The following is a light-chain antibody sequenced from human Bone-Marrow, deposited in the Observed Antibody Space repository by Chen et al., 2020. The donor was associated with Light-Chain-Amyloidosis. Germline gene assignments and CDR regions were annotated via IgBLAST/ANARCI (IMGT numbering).Light chain of an antibody. V-gene: IGLV3-25*03. CDR2: RDT. Sequence: SYELTQPPSVSVSPVQTARITCSGDDLPTKYAYWYQQKPGQAPVLVIHRDTERPSVISERFSGSSSGTTATLTISGVQAEDEADYHCQSADSSGTYEVIFGGGTKLTVL. CDR1: DLPTKY. CDR3: QSADSSGTYEVI. J-gene: IGLJ2*01.